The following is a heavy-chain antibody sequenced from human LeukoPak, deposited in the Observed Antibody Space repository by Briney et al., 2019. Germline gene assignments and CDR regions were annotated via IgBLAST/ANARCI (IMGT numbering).Heavy chain of an antibody. Sequence: SQTLSLTCAISGDSVSSKSAAWNWIRQSPSRGLEWLGRTYYRSKWSNGYAVSVKSRISINPDTSKNQFSLQLNSVTPEDTDVYYYARSKDIAVAGTVAFDIWGQGTMVTVSS. J-gene: IGHJ3*02. D-gene: IGHD6-19*01. CDR2: TYYRSKWSN. CDR3: ARSKDIAVAGTVAFDI. CDR1: GDSVSSKSAA. V-gene: IGHV6-1*01.